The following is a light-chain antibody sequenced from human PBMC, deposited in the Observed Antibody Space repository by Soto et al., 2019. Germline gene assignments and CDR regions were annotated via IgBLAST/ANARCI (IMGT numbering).Light chain of an antibody. CDR3: QEYNSYTGT. V-gene: IGKV1-5*03. Sequence: IQMTQSPSTLSTSVGDRVTLTCLASHNLSSWLSWYQQKPGTAPKLLIYKSSTLDSGVPSRFSGSGSGTEFTLTISSLQPDDFGTYYCQEYNSYTGTFSPGTKVDI. J-gene: IGKJ1*01. CDR1: HNLSSW. CDR2: KSS.